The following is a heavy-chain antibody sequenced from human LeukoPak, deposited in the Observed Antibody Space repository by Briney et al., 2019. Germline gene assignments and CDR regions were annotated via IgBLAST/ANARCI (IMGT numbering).Heavy chain of an antibody. CDR3: ARFALKTPPTD. V-gene: IGHV3-21*01. Sequence: GGSLRLSCAASGFTFSTYSMNWVRQAPGKGPEWVSSISSSSYIYYADSVKGRFTISRDNAKNSLYLQMNSLRAEDTAVYYCARFALKTPPTDWGQGTLVTVSS. J-gene: IGHJ4*02. CDR1: GFTFSTYS. CDR2: ISSSSYI.